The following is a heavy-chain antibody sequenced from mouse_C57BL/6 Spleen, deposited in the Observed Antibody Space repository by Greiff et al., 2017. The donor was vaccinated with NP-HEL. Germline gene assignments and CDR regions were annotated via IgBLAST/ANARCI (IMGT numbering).Heavy chain of an antibody. CDR1: GYTFTSYW. J-gene: IGHJ3*01. Sequence: VQLQQPGAELVMPGASVKLSCKASGYTFTSYWMHWVKQRPGQGLEWIGEIDPSASYTNYNQKFKGKSTLTVDKSSSTAYMQLSSLTSEDSAVYYCARQLGAWFAYWGQGTLVTVSA. CDR3: ARQLGAWFAY. CDR2: IDPSASYT. V-gene: IGHV1-69*01. D-gene: IGHD3-1*01.